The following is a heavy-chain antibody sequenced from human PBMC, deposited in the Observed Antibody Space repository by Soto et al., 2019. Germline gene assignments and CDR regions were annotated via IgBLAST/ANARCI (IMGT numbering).Heavy chain of an antibody. J-gene: IGHJ4*02. Sequence: ASVKVSCKASGYTFTSNGVSWVRQAPGQGLEWMGWISAYNGDTKYSQKFQGRVTMTTDTSTSTAYMELGSLRSDDTAVYYCARVPSYSTLDYWGQGTLVTVSS. D-gene: IGHD2-21*01. CDR3: ARVPSYSTLDY. CDR1: GYTFTSNG. CDR2: ISAYNGDT. V-gene: IGHV1-18*04.